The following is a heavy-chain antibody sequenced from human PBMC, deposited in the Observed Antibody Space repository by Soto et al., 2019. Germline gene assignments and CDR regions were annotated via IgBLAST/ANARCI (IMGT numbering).Heavy chain of an antibody. CDR3: ARGIRRYYYDSSGSYDY. V-gene: IGHV1-8*01. Sequence: ASGKVSCKASGYTFTSYDINWVRQATGQGLEWMGWMNPNSGNTGYAQKFQGRVTMTRNTSISTAYMELSSLRSEDTAVYYCARGIRRYYYDSSGSYDYWGQGTLVTVSS. CDR2: MNPNSGNT. CDR1: GYTFTSYD. J-gene: IGHJ4*02. D-gene: IGHD3-22*01.